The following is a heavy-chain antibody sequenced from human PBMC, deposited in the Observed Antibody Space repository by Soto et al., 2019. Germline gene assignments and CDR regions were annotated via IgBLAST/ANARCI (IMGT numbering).Heavy chain of an antibody. D-gene: IGHD6-19*01. CDR2: ISSSSSTI. CDR3: ARTLGHSSGWYELNWFDP. J-gene: IGHJ5*02. Sequence: GGSLRLSCAASGFTFSTYSMNWVRQAPGKGLEWVSYISSSSSTIYFADSVRGRFTISRDNAKNSLYLQMNSLRDGDTAVYYCARTLGHSSGWYELNWFDPWGQGTLVTVSS. V-gene: IGHV3-48*02. CDR1: GFTFSTYS.